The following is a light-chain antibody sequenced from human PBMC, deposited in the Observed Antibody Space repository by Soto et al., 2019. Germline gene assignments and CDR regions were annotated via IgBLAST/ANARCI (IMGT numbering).Light chain of an antibody. J-gene: IGKJ1*01. CDR3: QQART. CDR1: QSVSSY. Sequence: EIVLTHSPATLSLSPGERATLSCRASQSVSSYLAWYQQKPGQAPRLLIYDASNRATGIPARFSGSGSGTDFTLTISSLEPEDSAVYYCQQARTFGQGTKVEIK. V-gene: IGKV3-11*01. CDR2: DAS.